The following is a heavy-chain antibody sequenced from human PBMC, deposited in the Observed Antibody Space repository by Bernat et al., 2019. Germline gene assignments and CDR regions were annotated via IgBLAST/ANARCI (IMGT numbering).Heavy chain of an antibody. CDR1: GFTFSSYG. V-gene: IGHV3-30*18. J-gene: IGHJ4*02. CDR3: AKEKGGNYMPLDY. D-gene: IGHD1-26*01. CDR2: ISSDGGTK. Sequence: QVQLVESGGGVVQPGRSLRLSCAASGFTFSSYGMQWVRQAPGKGLEWVAVISSDGGTKHYADSLNGRFTVSRDNSKNTLYVQMNSLIAEDTAVYYCAKEKGGNYMPLDYWGQGTLVTVSS.